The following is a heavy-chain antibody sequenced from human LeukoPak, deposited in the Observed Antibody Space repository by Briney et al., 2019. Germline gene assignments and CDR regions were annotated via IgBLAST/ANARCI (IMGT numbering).Heavy chain of an antibody. Sequence: GGSLRLSCAASGFIFTNYFMSWVRQAPGKGLEWISHISSTSGDVYYADSVKGRFTISRDNAKNSLYLQMSSLRNEDTAIYYCAQKGGTDHWGQGTLVTVSS. D-gene: IGHD2-15*01. CDR3: AQKGGTDH. V-gene: IGHV3-48*02. CDR1: GFIFTNYF. J-gene: IGHJ4*02. CDR2: ISSTSGDV.